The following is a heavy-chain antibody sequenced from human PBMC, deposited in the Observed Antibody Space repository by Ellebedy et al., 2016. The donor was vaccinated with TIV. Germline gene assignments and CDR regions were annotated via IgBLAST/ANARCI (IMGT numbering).Heavy chain of an antibody. CDR3: GRHIVVPTPGFEY. Sequence: SETLSLTCTVSGSSISDYYWTWIRQPPGKGLEWIGYIYYTIGSSNYSPSLKSRVTISVDTSKNQVSLKLSSVTAADPAVYYCGRHIVVPTPGFEYWGQGALVTVSS. CDR2: IYYTIGSS. V-gene: IGHV4-59*08. D-gene: IGHD1-26*01. CDR1: GSSISDYY. J-gene: IGHJ4*02.